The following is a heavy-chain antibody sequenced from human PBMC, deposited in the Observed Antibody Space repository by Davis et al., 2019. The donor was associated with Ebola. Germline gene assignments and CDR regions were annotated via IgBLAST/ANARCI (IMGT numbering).Heavy chain of an antibody. CDR1: GYGFADYW. J-gene: IGHJ3*02. CDR3: AGNDYGGNSDAFDI. D-gene: IGHD4-23*01. CDR2: IYPGDSDT. V-gene: IGHV5-51*01. Sequence: GESLKISCKGSGYGFADYWIAWVRQTPGKGLEWMGIIYPGDSDTRYSPSFQGQVTISADKSISTAYLQWSSLKASDTAMYYCAGNDYGGNSDAFDIWGQGTMVTVSS.